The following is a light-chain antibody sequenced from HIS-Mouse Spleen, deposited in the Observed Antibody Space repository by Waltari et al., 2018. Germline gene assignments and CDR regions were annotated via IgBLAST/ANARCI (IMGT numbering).Light chain of an antibody. CDR2: KDS. Sequence: SYELTQPPSVSVSPGQTARIPCPGDALPKQYAYWYQQKPGQAPVLVIYKDSERPSGIPERFSGSSSGTTVTLTISGVQAEDEADYYCQSADSSGTYYVFGTGTKVTVL. J-gene: IGLJ1*01. V-gene: IGLV3-25*03. CDR3: QSADSSGTYYV. CDR1: ALPKQY.